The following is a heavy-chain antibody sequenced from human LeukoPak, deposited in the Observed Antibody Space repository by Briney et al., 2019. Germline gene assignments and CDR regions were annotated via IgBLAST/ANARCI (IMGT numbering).Heavy chain of an antibody. D-gene: IGHD6-6*01. CDR1: GFTFSSYW. V-gene: IGHV3-74*01. CDR2: INSDGSST. J-gene: IGHJ4*02. Sequence: PGGSLRLSCSASGFTFSSYWMHWVRQAPGKGLVWVSRINSDGSSTSYADSVKGRFTISRDNAKNTLYLQMNSLRAEDTAVYYCARVQSLNNIAAQYFDYWGQGTLVTVSS. CDR3: ARVQSLNNIAAQYFDY.